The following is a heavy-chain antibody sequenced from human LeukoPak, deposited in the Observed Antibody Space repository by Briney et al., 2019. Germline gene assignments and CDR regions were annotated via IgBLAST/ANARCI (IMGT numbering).Heavy chain of an antibody. CDR3: ARDTGAYYDFWSGPYLIDP. D-gene: IGHD3-3*01. J-gene: IGHJ5*02. Sequence: GASVKVSCKASGYTFTSYGISWVRQAPGQGLEWMGWISAYNGNTNYAQKLQGRVTMTTDTSTSTAYVELRSLRSDDTAVYYCARDTGAYYDFWSGPYLIDPWGQGTLVTVSS. CDR1: GYTFTSYG. V-gene: IGHV1-18*01. CDR2: ISAYNGNT.